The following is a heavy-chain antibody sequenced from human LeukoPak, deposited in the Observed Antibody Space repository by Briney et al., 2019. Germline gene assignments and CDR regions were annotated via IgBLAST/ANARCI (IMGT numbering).Heavy chain of an antibody. Sequence: PSETLSLTCAVYGGSFSGYYWTWIRQPPGKGLEWIGEINHGGCANYNPSLKSRVTISIDTSKTQFSLKLNSVTAADTAVYYCARGPYYYGSGNSYNRFNVVYWGQGTLVTVSS. CDR1: GGSFSGYY. CDR3: ARGPYYYGSGNSYNRFNVVY. CDR2: INHGGCA. D-gene: IGHD3-10*01. J-gene: IGHJ4*02. V-gene: IGHV4-34*01.